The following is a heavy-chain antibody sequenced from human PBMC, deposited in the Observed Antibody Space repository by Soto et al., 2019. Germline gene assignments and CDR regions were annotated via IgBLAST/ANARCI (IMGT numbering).Heavy chain of an antibody. V-gene: IGHV1-18*04. CDR2: ISAYNGNT. Sequence: ASVKVSCKASGYTFTSYGISWVRQAPGQGLEWMGWISAYNGNTNYAQKLQGRVTMTTDTSTSTAYMELRSLRSDDTAVYYCARDHCSSTSCSYKNFDYWGQGXLVTVSS. D-gene: IGHD2-2*01. CDR1: GYTFTSYG. J-gene: IGHJ4*02. CDR3: ARDHCSSTSCSYKNFDY.